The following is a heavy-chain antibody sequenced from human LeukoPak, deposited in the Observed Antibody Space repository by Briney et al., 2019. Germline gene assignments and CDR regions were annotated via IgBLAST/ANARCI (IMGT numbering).Heavy chain of an antibody. D-gene: IGHD2-21*02. CDR2: ISSSSSYI. CDR3: ARGAYCGGDCYPHFDY. Sequence: GGSLRLSCAAFGFTFSSYSMNWVRQAPGKGLEWVSSISSSSSYIYYADSVKGRFTISRDNAKNSLYLQMNSLRAEDTAVYYCARGAYCGGDCYPHFDYWGQGTLVTVSS. V-gene: IGHV3-21*01. J-gene: IGHJ4*02. CDR1: GFTFSSYS.